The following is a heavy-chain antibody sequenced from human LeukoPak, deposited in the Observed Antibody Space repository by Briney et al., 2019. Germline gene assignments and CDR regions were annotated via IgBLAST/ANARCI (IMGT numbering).Heavy chain of an antibody. CDR3: ARSLPQLGYCSSTSCHGAFDI. CDR1: GYTFTSYG. D-gene: IGHD2-2*01. J-gene: IGHJ3*02. V-gene: IGHV1-18*01. CDR2: ISAYNGNT. Sequence: ASVKVSCKASGYTFTSYGVSWVRQAPGQGLEWMGWISAYNGNTNYAQKLQGRVTMTTDTSTSTAYMELRSLRSDDTAVYYCARSLPQLGYCSSTSCHGAFDIWGQGTMVTVSS.